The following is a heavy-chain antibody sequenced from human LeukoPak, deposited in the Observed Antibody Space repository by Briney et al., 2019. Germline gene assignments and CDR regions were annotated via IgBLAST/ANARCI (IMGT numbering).Heavy chain of an antibody. CDR1: GYTFTNYY. J-gene: IGHJ4*02. D-gene: IGHD3-9*01. CDR3: ARDNFLTGSSPLIWYYFDY. Sequence: ASVTVSFKTSGYTFTNYYMHWVRQAPGQGPEWMGITRPSSGRTSYPQKFQGRVTMTWDMSTSTFYMELSSLTSDDTAVYYCARDNFLTGSSPLIWYYFDYWGQGTLVTVSS. CDR2: TRPSSGRT. V-gene: IGHV1-46*01.